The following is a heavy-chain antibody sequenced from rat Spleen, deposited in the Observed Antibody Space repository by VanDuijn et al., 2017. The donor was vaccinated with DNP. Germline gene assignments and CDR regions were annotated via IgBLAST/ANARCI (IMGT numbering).Heavy chain of an antibody. CDR3: ARGNDDYYPNWYFDF. J-gene: IGHJ1*01. D-gene: IGHD1-12*03. V-gene: IGHV3-1*01. Sequence: EVQLRESGPGLVKPSQSLSLTCSVTGFSITSKYWAWIRKLPGDKMEWIGHISYSGSSGYNPSLKSRISITRDTSKNQFFLQLNSVSTEDTATYYCARGNDDYYPNWYFDFWGPGTMVTVSS. CDR2: ISYSGSS. CDR1: GFSITSKY.